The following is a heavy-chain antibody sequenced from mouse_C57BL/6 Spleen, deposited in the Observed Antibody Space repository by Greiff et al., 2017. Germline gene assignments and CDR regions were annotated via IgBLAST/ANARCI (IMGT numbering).Heavy chain of an antibody. CDR3: ARYYDYLYCAMDY. CDR2: INPNNGGT. Sequence: VQLQQSGPELVKPGASVKMSCKASGYTFTDYNMHWVKQSHGKSLEWIGYINPNNGGTSYNQKFKGKATLTVNKSSSTAYMELRSLTSEDSAVYYCARYYDYLYCAMDYWGQGTSVTVAS. CDR1: GYTFTDYN. D-gene: IGHD2-4*01. V-gene: IGHV1-22*01. J-gene: IGHJ4*01.